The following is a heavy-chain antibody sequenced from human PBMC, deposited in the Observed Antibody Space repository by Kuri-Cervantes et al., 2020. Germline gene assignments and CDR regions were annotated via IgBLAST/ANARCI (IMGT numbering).Heavy chain of an antibody. CDR2: IYYSGST. D-gene: IGHD3-22*01. V-gene: IGHV4-39*07. CDR1: GGSISSSSYY. Sequence: GSLRLTCTVSGGSISSSSYYWGWIRQPPGKGLEWIGSIYYSGSTYYDPSLKSRVTISVDTSKNQFSLKLSSVTAADTAIFYCAREARNYYDSATLGAYDIWGQGTMVTVSS. CDR3: AREARNYYDSATLGAYDI. J-gene: IGHJ3*02.